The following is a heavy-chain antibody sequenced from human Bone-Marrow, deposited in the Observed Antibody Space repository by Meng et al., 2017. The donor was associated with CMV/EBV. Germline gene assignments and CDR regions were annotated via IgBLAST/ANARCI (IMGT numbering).Heavy chain of an antibody. Sequence: ASVKVSCKASGYTFTSYGISWVRQAPGQGLEWMGWISAYNGNTNYAQKLQGRVTMTTDTSTSTAYMELRSLRSDDTAVYYCARAQGGYCSSTSCYTYYYGMDVWGQGTTVTV. D-gene: IGHD2-2*02. CDR3: ARAQGGYCSSTSCYTYYYGMDV. J-gene: IGHJ6*02. V-gene: IGHV1-18*01. CDR1: GYTFTSYG. CDR2: ISAYNGNT.